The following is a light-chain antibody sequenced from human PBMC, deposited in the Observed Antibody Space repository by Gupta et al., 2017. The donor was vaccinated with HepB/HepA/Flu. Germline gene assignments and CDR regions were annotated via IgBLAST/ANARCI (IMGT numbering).Light chain of an antibody. CDR1: QSVLSSSNNNNY. Sequence: DIARTHTPDSLSLSLGERATINCKSSQSVLSSSNNNNYLTWYQQKPGQPPKLLIYWASTRESGVPDRFSGSGSGTDFTLTISSLQAEDVAVYYCLQDAGTPRTFGGGTKLEIK. J-gene: IGKJ4*01. CDR3: LQDAGTPRT. CDR2: WAS. V-gene: IGKV4-1*01.